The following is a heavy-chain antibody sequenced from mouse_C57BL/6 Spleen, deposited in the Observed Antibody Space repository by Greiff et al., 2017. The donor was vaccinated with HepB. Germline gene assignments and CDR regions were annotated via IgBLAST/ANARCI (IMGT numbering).Heavy chain of an antibody. CDR3: ARQVEIYGSTYFDY. CDR2: INPSSGYT. CDR1: GYTFTSYW. Sequence: VQLQQSGAELAKPGASVKLSCKASGYTFTSYWMHWVKQRPGQGLEWIGYINPSSGYTKYNQKFKDKATLTADKPSSTAYMQLSSLTSEDSAVYYCARQVEIYGSTYFDYWGQGTTLTVSS. J-gene: IGHJ2*01. V-gene: IGHV1-7*01. D-gene: IGHD1-1*01.